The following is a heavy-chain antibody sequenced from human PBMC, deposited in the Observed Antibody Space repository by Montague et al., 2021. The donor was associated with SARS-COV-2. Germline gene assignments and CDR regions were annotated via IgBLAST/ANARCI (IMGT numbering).Heavy chain of an antibody. V-gene: IGHV4-39*01. CDR1: GGSITRNYY. Sequence: SETLSLTCTVSGGSITRNYYWGWIRQPPGKGLECVGNIYYSGTTXINPSLESRVTISVYASKNQFSLNLTSVTAADTAVYYCSRPLVRGVPKAFDIWGQGALVIVSS. D-gene: IGHD3-10*01. J-gene: IGHJ3*02. CDR2: IYYSGTT. CDR3: SRPLVRGVPKAFDI.